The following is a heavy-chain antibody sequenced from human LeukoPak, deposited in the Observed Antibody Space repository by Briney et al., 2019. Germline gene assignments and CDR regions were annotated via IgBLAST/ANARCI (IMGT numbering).Heavy chain of an antibody. CDR1: GFTFSSYG. CDR3: AKVGTPWNDDNYFDY. D-gene: IGHD1-1*01. J-gene: IGHJ4*02. V-gene: IGHV3-30*18. Sequence: GGSLRLSCAASGFTFSSYGMHWVRQAPGKGLEWVAVISYDGSNKYYADSVKGRFTISRDNSKNTLYLQMNSLRAEDTAVYYCAKVGTPWNDDNYFDYWGQGTLVTVSS. CDR2: ISYDGSNK.